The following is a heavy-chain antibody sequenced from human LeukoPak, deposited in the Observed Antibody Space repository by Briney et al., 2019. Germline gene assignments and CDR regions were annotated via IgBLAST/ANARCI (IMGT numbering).Heavy chain of an antibody. CDR2: ISSSSSYL. D-gene: IGHD3-16*02. CDR1: GFTFSSYS. Sequence: GGSLRLSCAASGFTFSSYSMNWVRQAPGKGLEWVSSISSSSSYLYYADSVKGRFTISRDNAKNSLYLQMNSLRAEDTAVYYCARAGAYRSKYNWFDPWGQGTLVTVSS. CDR3: ARAGAYRSKYNWFDP. J-gene: IGHJ5*02. V-gene: IGHV3-21*01.